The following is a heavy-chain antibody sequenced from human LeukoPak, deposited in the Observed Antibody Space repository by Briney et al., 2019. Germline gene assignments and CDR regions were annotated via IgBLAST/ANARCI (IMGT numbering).Heavy chain of an antibody. D-gene: IGHD3-22*01. CDR2: INHSGST. V-gene: IGHV4-34*01. CDR1: GGSFSGYY. CDR3: ARLYYPGAFDI. Sequence: PSETLSLTCAVYGGSFSGYYWSWIRQPPGKGLEWIGEINHSGSTNYNPSLKSRVTISVDTSKNQFSLKLSSVTAADTDVYYCARLYYPGAFDIWGQGTMVTVSS. J-gene: IGHJ3*02.